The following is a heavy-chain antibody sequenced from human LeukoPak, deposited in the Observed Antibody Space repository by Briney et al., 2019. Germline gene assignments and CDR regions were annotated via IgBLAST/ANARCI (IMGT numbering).Heavy chain of an antibody. CDR1: GGSVYTSDYY. CDR2: IFYTGKT. V-gene: IGHV4-39*07. CDR3: ARVFDS. Sequence: SETLSLTCTVSGGSVYTSDYYWGWVRQPPGKGPEWIGDIFYTGKTNYNPSLKGRVSISIDTSKNQFSLKLTSVTAADTAVYYCARVFDSWGQRTLVTVSS. J-gene: IGHJ4*02.